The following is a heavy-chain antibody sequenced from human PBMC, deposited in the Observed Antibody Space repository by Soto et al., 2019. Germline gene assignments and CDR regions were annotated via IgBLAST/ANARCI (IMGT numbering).Heavy chain of an antibody. CDR3: AREIRGSGSENVLPYYMDV. CDR1: GFTFSNYG. J-gene: IGHJ6*03. Sequence: DVQLLESGGGLVQPGGSLRLSCVASGFTFSNYGMRWVRQAPGKGLEWVSTISSGTYYAGSVKGRFTISRDNFKNTLYLQMNSLRAEDTAVYYCAREIRGSGSENVLPYYMDVWGEGSSVTVSS. D-gene: IGHD3-10*01. CDR2: ISSGT. V-gene: IGHV3-23*01.